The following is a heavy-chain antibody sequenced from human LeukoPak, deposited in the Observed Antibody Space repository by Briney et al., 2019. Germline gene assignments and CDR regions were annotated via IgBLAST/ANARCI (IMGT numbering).Heavy chain of an antibody. D-gene: IGHD6-13*01. CDR2: INPNSGGT. CDR1: GYTFTGYY. V-gene: IGHV1-2*02. Sequence: GASVKVSCKASGYTFTGYYLHWVRQARGQGLEWMGWINPNSGGTNYAQKFQGRVTMTRDTSISTAYMELSRLRSDDTAVYYCARARQRVAAAGTGYWGQGTLVTVSS. J-gene: IGHJ4*02. CDR3: ARARQRVAAAGTGY.